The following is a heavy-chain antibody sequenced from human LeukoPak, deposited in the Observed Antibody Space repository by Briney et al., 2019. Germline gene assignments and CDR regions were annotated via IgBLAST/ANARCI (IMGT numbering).Heavy chain of an antibody. CDR1: GFTFSSYW. CDR3: ARDGDYYDSSDPDY. CDR2: ISYDGSNK. D-gene: IGHD3-22*01. J-gene: IGHJ4*02. Sequence: LRLSCAASGFTFSSYWMSWVRQAPGKGLEWVAVISYDGSNKYYADSVKGRFTISRDNSKNTLYLQMNSLRAEDTAVYYCARDGDYYDSSDPDYWGQGTLVTVSS. V-gene: IGHV3-30-3*01.